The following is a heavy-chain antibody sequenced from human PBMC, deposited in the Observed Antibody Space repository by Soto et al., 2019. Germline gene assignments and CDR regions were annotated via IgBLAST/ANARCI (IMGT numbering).Heavy chain of an antibody. D-gene: IGHD6-13*01. CDR2: IYHSGST. Sequence: SSELLSVTCVVFGASISSSNWWSWVRQPPGKGLEWVGDIYHSGSTNYNPSFKSRVTISVDKSKNQFSLKLSSVTAADTAVYYCARAAQAQPLPEWGQGTLVTVSS. V-gene: IGHV4-4*02. J-gene: IGHJ4*02. CDR1: GASISSSNW. CDR3: ARAAQAQPLPE.